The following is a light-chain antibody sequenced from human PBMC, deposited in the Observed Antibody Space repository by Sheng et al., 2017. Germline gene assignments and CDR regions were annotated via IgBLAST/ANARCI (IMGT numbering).Light chain of an antibody. CDR3: QQYGSSPPVT. CDR1: QSVSSN. J-gene: IGKJ4*01. CDR2: GAS. V-gene: IGKV3-15*01. Sequence: IMTQSPATLSVSPGGRATLSCRASQSVSSNLAWYQQKPGQAPRLLMYGASTRATGISGRFSGSGSGTEFSLTISSVQSEDFAVYYCQQYGSSPPVTFGGGTKVEIK.